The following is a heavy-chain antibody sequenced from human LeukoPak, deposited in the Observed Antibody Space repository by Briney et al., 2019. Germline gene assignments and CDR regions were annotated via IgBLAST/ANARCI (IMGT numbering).Heavy chain of an antibody. V-gene: IGHV3-11*06. CDR2: ISSSSSYT. D-gene: IGHD3-9*01. CDR1: GFTFSDYY. J-gene: IGHJ4*02. CDR3: ARKPTYYDILTVYFDY. Sequence: PGGSLRLSCAASGFTFSDYYMSWIRQAPGKGLEWVSYISSSSSYTNYADTVKGRFTISRDNAKHSLYLQINSLRAEDTAVYYCARKPTYYDILTVYFDYWGKGPLVTVSS.